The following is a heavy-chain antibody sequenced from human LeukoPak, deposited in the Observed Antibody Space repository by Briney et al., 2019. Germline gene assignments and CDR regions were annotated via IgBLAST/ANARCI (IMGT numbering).Heavy chain of an antibody. V-gene: IGHV3-23*01. CDR3: AKASAGSSWYLGDDY. Sequence: GGSLRLSCAAPPFSFSSFPMTWVRRAPGRGLEWVSGIHGSGETTYYADSVKGRFTISRDNSRKMLYLQMNSLRVEDTAVYYCAKASAGSSWYLGDDYWGQGTLVTVSS. D-gene: IGHD6-13*01. J-gene: IGHJ4*02. CDR1: PFSFSSFP. CDR2: IHGSGETT.